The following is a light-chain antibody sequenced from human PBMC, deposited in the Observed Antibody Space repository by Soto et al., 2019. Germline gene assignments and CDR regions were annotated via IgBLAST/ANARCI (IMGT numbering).Light chain of an antibody. CDR3: SSYTRSSSYV. Sequence: QSALTQPASVSGSPGQSITISCTGTSSDVGGYKYVSWYQQHPGKAPKLLIYTVSNRPSGVSNRFSGSKSGNTASLTISGLQAEDEADYYCSSYTRSSSYVFGTGTQLTVL. J-gene: IGLJ1*01. CDR1: SSDVGGYKY. CDR2: TVS. V-gene: IGLV2-14*01.